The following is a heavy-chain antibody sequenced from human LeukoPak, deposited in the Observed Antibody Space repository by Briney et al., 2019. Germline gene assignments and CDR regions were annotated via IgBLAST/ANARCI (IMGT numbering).Heavy chain of an antibody. J-gene: IGHJ4*02. Sequence: GGSLRLSCAASGFTFGSYGMHWVRQAPGKGLEWVAVIWFHGGYKYYADAVKGRFTISRDNSKNILYLQMNSLRAEDTAVYYCAKDRCTNGVCYFLDYWGQGTLVTVSS. CDR1: GFTFGSYG. V-gene: IGHV3-33*06. D-gene: IGHD2-8*01. CDR2: IWFHGGYK. CDR3: AKDRCTNGVCYFLDY.